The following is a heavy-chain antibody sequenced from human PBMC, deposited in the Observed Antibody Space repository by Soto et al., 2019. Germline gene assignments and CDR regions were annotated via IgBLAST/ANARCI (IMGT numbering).Heavy chain of an antibody. CDR2: IYYSGST. Sequence: TLSLTCTVSGGSISSGGYYWSWIRQHPGKGLEWIGYIYYSGSTYYNPSLKSRVTISVDTSKNQFSLKLSSVTAADTAVYYCARVAFSSPRVGYYYYYGMDVWGQGTTVTVSS. V-gene: IGHV4-31*03. D-gene: IGHD6-13*01. CDR3: ARVAFSSPRVGYYYYYGMDV. J-gene: IGHJ6*02. CDR1: GGSISSGGYY.